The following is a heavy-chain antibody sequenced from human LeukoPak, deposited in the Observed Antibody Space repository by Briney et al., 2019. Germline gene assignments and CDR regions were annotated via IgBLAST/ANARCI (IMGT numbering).Heavy chain of an antibody. CDR3: ARRRYYYDRGGSSASDI. D-gene: IGHD3-22*01. J-gene: IGHJ3*02. CDR1: GGSISSSSYY. CDR2: IYYSGST. V-gene: IGHV4-39*07. Sequence: SETLSLTCTVSGGSISSSSYYWGWIRQPPGKGLEWIGSIYYSGSTYYNPSLKSRVTISVDTSKNQFSLKLSSVTAADTAVYYCARRRYYYDRGGSSASDIWGQGTMVIVSS.